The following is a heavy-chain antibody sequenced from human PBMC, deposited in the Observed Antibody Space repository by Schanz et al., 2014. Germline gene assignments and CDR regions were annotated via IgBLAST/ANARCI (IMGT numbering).Heavy chain of an antibody. CDR2: LSEGGGGT. V-gene: IGHV3-23*01. J-gene: IGHJ4*02. CDR1: GFSFTTYA. Sequence: DVHLLESGGGLVQPGGSLRLSCASSGFSFTTYAMSWVRQAPGKGLEWVSALSEGGGGTHYADSVRGRFTISRDNAKNSLYLEMNSLRAEDTAVYYCARDRRNADLDYWGQGTLVTVSS. D-gene: IGHD1-1*01. CDR3: ARDRRNADLDY.